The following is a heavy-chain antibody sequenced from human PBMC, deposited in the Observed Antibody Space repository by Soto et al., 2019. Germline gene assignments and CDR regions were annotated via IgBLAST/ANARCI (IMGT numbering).Heavy chain of an antibody. CDR1: GYTFTSYA. D-gene: IGHD3-22*01. CDR2: INAGNGNT. Sequence: QVQLVQSGAEVKKPGASVKVSCKASGYTFTSYAMHWVRQAPGQRREWMGWINAGNGNTKYSQKFQGRVTITRDTSASTAYMELSSLRSEDTAVYYCARDKARGLFDYWGQGTLVTVSS. J-gene: IGHJ4*02. CDR3: ARDKARGLFDY. V-gene: IGHV1-3*01.